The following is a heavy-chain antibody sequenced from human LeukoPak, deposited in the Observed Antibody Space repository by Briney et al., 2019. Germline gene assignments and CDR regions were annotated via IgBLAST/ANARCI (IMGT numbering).Heavy chain of an antibody. J-gene: IGHJ5*02. D-gene: IGHD6-13*01. Sequence: GGSLRLSCAASGFTFSSYGMHWVRQAPGKGLEWVAVIWYDGSNKYYADSVKGRFTISRDNSKNTLYLQMNSLRAEDTAVYYCARVSVAKLSSSWYGLWGQGTPVTVSS. CDR1: GFTFSSYG. CDR3: ARVSVAKLSSSWYGL. CDR2: IWYDGSNK. V-gene: IGHV3-33*01.